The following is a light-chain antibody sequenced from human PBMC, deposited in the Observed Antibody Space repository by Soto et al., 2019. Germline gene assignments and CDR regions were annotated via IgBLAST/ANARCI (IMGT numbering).Light chain of an antibody. V-gene: IGLV4-60*03. Sequence: QPVLTQSSSASASLGSSVKLTCTLNSGHSTYIIAWHQHQPGKAPRYLMKLEGSGSYNKGSGVPDRFSGSSSGADRYLTISNLKSEDEADYYCETWDSDTRVFGGGTKLTVL. CDR1: SGHSTYI. J-gene: IGLJ2*01. CDR2: LEGSGSY. CDR3: ETWDSDTRV.